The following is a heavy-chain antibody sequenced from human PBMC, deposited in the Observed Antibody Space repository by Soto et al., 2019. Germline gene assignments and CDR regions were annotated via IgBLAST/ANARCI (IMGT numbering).Heavy chain of an antibody. J-gene: IGHJ6*02. V-gene: IGHV4-59*01. CDR3: ARGAVTANYYYGMDV. Sequence: SETLSLTCTVSGGSISIYYWSWIRQPPGKGLEWIGYIYYSGSTNYNPSLKSRVTISVDTSKNQFSLKLSSVTAADTAVYYCARGAVTANYYYGMDVWGQGTTVTVSS. D-gene: IGHD2-21*02. CDR1: GGSISIYY. CDR2: IYYSGST.